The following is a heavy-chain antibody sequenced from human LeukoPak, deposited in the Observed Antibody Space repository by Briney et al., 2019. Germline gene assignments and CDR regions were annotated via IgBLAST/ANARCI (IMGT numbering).Heavy chain of an antibody. Sequence: GGSLRLSCAASGFTVSSNYMSWVRQAPGTGLEWVSVIYSGGSTYYADSVKGRFTLSRDSSKNTLYLQMNSLRAEDTAVYYCARSPSYYYGMDVWGQGTTVTVSS. CDR2: IYSGGST. CDR1: GFTVSSNY. V-gene: IGHV3-66*01. J-gene: IGHJ6*02. CDR3: ARSPSYYYGMDV.